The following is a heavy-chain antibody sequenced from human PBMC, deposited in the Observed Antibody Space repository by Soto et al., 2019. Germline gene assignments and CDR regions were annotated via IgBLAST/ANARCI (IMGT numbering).Heavy chain of an antibody. J-gene: IGHJ3*02. CDR3: ARDVDGDYVYAFDI. CDR1: GGSISSYY. D-gene: IGHD4-17*01. CDR2: IYYSGST. V-gene: IGHV4-59*01. Sequence: QVQLQESGPGLVKPSETLSLTCTVSGGSISSYYWSWIRQPPGKGLEWIGYIYYSGSTNYNPSLTSRVTISVDTSKNQFSLKLSSVTAADTAVYYCARDVDGDYVYAFDIWGQGTMVTVSS.